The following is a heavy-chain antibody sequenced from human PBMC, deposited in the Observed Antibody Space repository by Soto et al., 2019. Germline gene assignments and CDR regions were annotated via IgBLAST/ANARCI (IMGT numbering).Heavy chain of an antibody. V-gene: IGHV3-33*01. D-gene: IGHD1-26*01. CDR3: ARAGIVATTQLGWFDP. Sequence: QVQLVESGGGVVQPGRSLRLSCAASGFTFSNYGIHWVRQAPGKGLEWVAVIWPDGNNKYYPDSVKGRFTISRDNSKNTLYLQMNSLRAEDTAVYYSARAGIVATTQLGWFDPWGQGTLVTVSS. CDR1: GFTFSNYG. CDR2: IWPDGNNK. J-gene: IGHJ5*02.